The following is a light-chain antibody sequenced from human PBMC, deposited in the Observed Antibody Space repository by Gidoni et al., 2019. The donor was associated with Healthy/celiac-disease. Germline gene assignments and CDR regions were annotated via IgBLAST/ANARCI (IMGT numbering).Light chain of an antibody. V-gene: IGLV2-14*01. J-gene: IGLJ2*01. CDR2: DVS. CDR1: SSYVCGYNY. CDR3: SSYTSSITPVV. Sequence: QSALTQPASVSGSPGQSITISCTGTSSYVCGYNYFSWYQQHPGKAPKLMIYDVSNRPSGVSKRFSVSKSGNTASLTISALHAEDEADYYCSSYTSSITPVVFGGGTKLTVL.